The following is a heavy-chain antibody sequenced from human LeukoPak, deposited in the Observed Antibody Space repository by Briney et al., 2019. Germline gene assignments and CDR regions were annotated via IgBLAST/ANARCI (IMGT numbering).Heavy chain of an antibody. J-gene: IGHJ4*02. CDR3: ARADGYEGFDH. D-gene: IGHD5-12*01. CDR2: INHSGST. Sequence: PSETLSLTCAVYGGSFSGYYWSWIRQPPGKGLEWIGEINHSGSTNYNPSLKSRVTISVDTSKNQFSLKLSSVTAADTAVYYCARADGYEGFDHWGQGTLVTVSS. V-gene: IGHV4-34*01. CDR1: GGSFSGYY.